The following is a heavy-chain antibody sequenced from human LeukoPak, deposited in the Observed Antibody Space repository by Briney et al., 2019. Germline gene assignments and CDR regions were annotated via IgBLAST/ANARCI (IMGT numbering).Heavy chain of an antibody. CDR3: ARTYYYGSGSEGNLDY. Sequence: SQTLSLTCAISGDSVSSNSAAWNWIRQSPSRGLEWLGRTYYRTKWYNDYAVSVKSRITINPDTSKNQFSLQLNSVTPEDTAVYYCARTYYYGSGSEGNLDYWGQGTLVTVSS. D-gene: IGHD3-10*01. V-gene: IGHV6-1*01. J-gene: IGHJ4*02. CDR2: TYYRTKWYN. CDR1: GDSVSSNSAA.